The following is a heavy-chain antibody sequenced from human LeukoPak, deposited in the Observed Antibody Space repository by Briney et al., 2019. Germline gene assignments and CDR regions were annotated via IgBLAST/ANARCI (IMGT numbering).Heavy chain of an antibody. CDR3: ARDYYDSSGYYSWYDY. V-gene: IGHV1-2*02. D-gene: IGHD3-22*01. CDR2: INPNSGGT. J-gene: IGHJ4*02. CDR1: GYTFTSYA. Sequence: ASVKASCKASGYTFTSYAMNWVRQAPGQGLEWMGWINPNSGGTNYAQKFQGRVTMTRDTSISTAYMELSRLRSDDTAVYYCARDYYDSSGYYSWYDYWGQGTLVTVSS.